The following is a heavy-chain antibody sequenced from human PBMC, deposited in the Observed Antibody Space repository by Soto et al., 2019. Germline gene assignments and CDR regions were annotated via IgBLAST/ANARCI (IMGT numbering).Heavy chain of an antibody. D-gene: IGHD3-3*01. J-gene: IGHJ4*02. CDR2: INPNSGGT. V-gene: IGHV1-2*02. CDR3: ARVPYDFWSGYPIEY. Sequence: GASVKVSCKASGYTFTGYYMHWVRQAPGQGLEWMGWINPNSGGTNYAQKFQGRVTMTRDTSISTAYMELSRLRSDDTAVYYCARVPYDFWSGYPIEYWGQGTLVTVSS. CDR1: GYTFTGYY.